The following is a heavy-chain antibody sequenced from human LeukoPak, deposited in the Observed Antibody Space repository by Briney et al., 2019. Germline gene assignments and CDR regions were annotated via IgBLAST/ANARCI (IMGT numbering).Heavy chain of an antibody. D-gene: IGHD1-26*01. CDR2: IYYSGTT. Sequence: SETLSLTCTVSSGSISSYYWSWIRQPPGKELEWIGYIYYSGTTNYNPSLNSRVTISLDASKKQLSLTLNSVTAADTAVYYCASLELIREKRGAFHTWGQGTMVTVSS. CDR3: ASLELIREKRGAFHT. CDR1: SGSISSYY. V-gene: IGHV4-59*01. J-gene: IGHJ3*02.